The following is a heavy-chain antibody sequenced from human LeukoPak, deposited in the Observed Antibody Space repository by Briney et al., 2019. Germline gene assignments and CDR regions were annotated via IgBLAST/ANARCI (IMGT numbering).Heavy chain of an antibody. D-gene: IGHD3-10*01. CDR2: IFYSGNT. CDR3: ARAGVTMIRGVITEYRGDV. J-gene: IGHJ6*02. V-gene: IGHV4-31*03. Sequence: SQTLSLTCTVSGGSVSSGDYYWSRIRQHPGKGLQWIGHIFYSGNTHYNPSLKSRLNISIDTSKNQFSLRLSSVAAADTAVYYCARAGVTMIRGVITEYRGDVWGQGTTVTVSS. CDR1: GGSVSSGDYY.